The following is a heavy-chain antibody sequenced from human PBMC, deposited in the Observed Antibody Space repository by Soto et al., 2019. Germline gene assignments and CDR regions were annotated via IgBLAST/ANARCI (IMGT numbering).Heavy chain of an antibody. CDR3: ARQDDILTGYSNIYGMDV. D-gene: IGHD3-9*01. J-gene: IGHJ6*02. Sequence: QVQLVQSGAEVKKPGASVKVSCKASGYTFTSYGISWVRQAPGQGLEWMGWISAYNGNTNYAQKLQGRVTMTTDTSTSTAYMELRSVRSDDTAVYYCARQDDILTGYSNIYGMDVWGQGTTVTVSS. CDR1: GYTFTSYG. CDR2: ISAYNGNT. V-gene: IGHV1-18*01.